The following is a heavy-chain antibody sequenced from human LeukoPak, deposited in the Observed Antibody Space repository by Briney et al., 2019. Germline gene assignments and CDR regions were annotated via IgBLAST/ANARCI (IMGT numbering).Heavy chain of an antibody. Sequence: GGSLRLSCAASGFTFSSYWMSWVQQAPGKGLEWVAVISDDGSNKYYGDSVKGRFTISRDNSKNTVYLQMNSLRAEDTAVYYCAKDRYSSGWYSDFDYWGQGTLVTVSS. V-gene: IGHV3-30*18. CDR3: AKDRYSSGWYSDFDY. CDR2: ISDDGSNK. D-gene: IGHD6-19*01. J-gene: IGHJ4*02. CDR1: GFTFSSYW.